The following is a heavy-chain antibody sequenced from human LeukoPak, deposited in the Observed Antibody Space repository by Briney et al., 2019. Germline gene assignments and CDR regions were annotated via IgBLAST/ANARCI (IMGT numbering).Heavy chain of an antibody. Sequence: GGSLRLSCAASGFTFSSYSMNWVRQAPGKGLEWASSISSSSSYIYYADSVKGRFTISRDNAKNSLYLQMNSLRAEDTAVYYCARDRLHYYDSSGYYPDAFDIWGQGTMVTVSS. D-gene: IGHD3-22*01. CDR2: ISSSSSYI. CDR1: GFTFSSYS. CDR3: ARDRLHYYDSSGYYPDAFDI. J-gene: IGHJ3*02. V-gene: IGHV3-21*01.